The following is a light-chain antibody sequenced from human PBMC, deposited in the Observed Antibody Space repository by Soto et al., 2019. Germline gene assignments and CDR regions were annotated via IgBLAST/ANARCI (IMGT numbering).Light chain of an antibody. CDR3: QSCDTSMPVV. CDR2: GNN. CDR1: SSNIGAGYY. J-gene: IGLJ2*01. Sequence: QSALTQPPSVSGAPGQRVTISCTGSSSNIGAGYYVHWYQQLPGTAPKLLIHGNNNRPSGIPDRFSGSKSGTSASLAITGLQAEDEADYYCQSCDTSMPVVFGGGTKVTVL. V-gene: IGLV1-40*01.